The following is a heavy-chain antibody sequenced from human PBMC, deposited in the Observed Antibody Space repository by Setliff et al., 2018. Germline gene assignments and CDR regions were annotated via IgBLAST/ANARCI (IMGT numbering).Heavy chain of an antibody. V-gene: IGHV4-38-2*01. CDR1: GVSISDGHF. D-gene: IGHD3-10*01. Sequence: PSQTLSLTCAVSGVSISDGHFWSWIRQPPGKGLEWIGSIDRTGNRYYNSPLRSRVTLSIDMSRNEFSLELRSMTAADTAMYYCARRDEYLQFREFFDFWGQGILVTVSS. J-gene: IGHJ4*02. CDR2: IDRTGNR. CDR3: ARRDEYLQFREFFDF.